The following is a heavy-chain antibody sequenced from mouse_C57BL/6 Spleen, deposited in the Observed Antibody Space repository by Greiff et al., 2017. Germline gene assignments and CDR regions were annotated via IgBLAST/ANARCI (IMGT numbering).Heavy chain of an antibody. Sequence: VQLQQSGAELVKPGASVKISCKASGYAFSSYWMNWVKQRPGKGLEWIGQIYPGDGDTNYNGKFKGKATLTADKASSTAYMQLSSLTSEDSAVYFCARGGRGYYAMDYWGQGTSVTVSS. J-gene: IGHJ4*01. D-gene: IGHD3-3*01. CDR1: GYAFSSYW. V-gene: IGHV1-80*01. CDR2: IYPGDGDT. CDR3: ARGGRGYYAMDY.